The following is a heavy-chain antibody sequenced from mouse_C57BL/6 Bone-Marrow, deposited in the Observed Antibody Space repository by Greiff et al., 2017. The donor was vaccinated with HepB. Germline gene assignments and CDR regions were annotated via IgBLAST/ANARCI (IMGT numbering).Heavy chain of an antibody. D-gene: IGHD2-5*01. CDR2: IHPNSGST. V-gene: IGHV1-64*01. CDR1: GYTFTSYW. CDR3: ASILPRYSKFDY. J-gene: IGHJ2*01. Sequence: VQLQQPGAELVKPGASVKLSCKASGYTFTSYWMHWVKQRPGQGLEWIGMIHPNSGSTNYNEKFKSKATLTVDKSSSTTYMQLSSLTSEDSAVYYWASILPRYSKFDYWGQGTTLTVSS.